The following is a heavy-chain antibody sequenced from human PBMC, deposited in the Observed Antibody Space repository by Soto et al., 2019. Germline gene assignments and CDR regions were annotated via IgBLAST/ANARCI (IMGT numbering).Heavy chain of an antibody. CDR2: INASNGNT. D-gene: IGHD5-12*01. CDR3: ARGGNRYSSTLSGVGVFDY. V-gene: IGHV1-3*01. CDR1: GYAFTSYA. Sequence: SVKLSCTASGYAFTSYAIRCVRQDQGQRSDLMGWINASNGNTKYSQKCQGRVTMTRDTSASTAYMEPSRLRSEDTAVYYCARGGNRYSSTLSGVGVFDYWGQGTLVNVSS. J-gene: IGHJ4*02.